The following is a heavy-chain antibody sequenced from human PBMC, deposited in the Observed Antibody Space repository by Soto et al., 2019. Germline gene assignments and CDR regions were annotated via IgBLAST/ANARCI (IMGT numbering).Heavy chain of an antibody. CDR3: ARGVETTEPGYKDY. J-gene: IGHJ4*02. Sequence: TLSLTCAVYGGSFSGYYWSWIRQPPGKGLEWIGEINHSGSTNYNPSLKSRVTISVDTSKNQFSLKLSSVTAADTAVYYCARGVETTEPGYKDYWGQGTLVTVSS. CDR1: GGSFSGYY. CDR2: INHSGST. D-gene: IGHD1-1*01. V-gene: IGHV4-34*01.